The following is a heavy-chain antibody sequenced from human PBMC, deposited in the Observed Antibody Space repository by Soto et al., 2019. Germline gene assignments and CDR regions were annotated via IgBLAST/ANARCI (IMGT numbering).Heavy chain of an antibody. CDR1: GFSLSTSGVG. Sequence: QITLKESGPTLVKPTQTLTLTCTFSGFSLSTSGVGVGWIRQPPGKALEWLALIYWDDDKRYRPSLKSRLTITKDTSKNHVALTMTNMDPMDTATYYCAHRVLRYFDWLSPYCDYWGQGTLVTVSS. CDR2: IYWDDDK. CDR3: AHRVLRYFDWLSPYCDY. V-gene: IGHV2-5*02. D-gene: IGHD3-9*01. J-gene: IGHJ4*02.